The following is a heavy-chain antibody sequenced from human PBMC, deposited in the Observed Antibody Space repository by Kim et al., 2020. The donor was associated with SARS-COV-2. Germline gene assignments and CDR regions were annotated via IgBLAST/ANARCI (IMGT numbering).Heavy chain of an antibody. CDR2: NT. D-gene: IGHD2-15*01. CDR3: ARGGAVAIDY. V-gene: IGHV1-3*01. Sequence: NTKYSQKFQGRVTITRDTSASTGYMELSSLRSEDTAVYYCARGGAVAIDYWGQGTLVTVSS. J-gene: IGHJ4*02.